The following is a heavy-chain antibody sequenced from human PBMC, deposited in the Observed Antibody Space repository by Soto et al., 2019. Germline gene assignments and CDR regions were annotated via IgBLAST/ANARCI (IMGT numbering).Heavy chain of an antibody. D-gene: IGHD5-18*01. CDR1: GFTFSSYA. Sequence: GGSLRLSCAASGFTFSSYAMHWVRQAPGKGLEWVAVISYDGSNKYYADSVKGRFTISRDNSKNTLYLQMNSLRAEDTAVYYCARGSKRLDTAMVRDYYYYGMDVWGQGTTVTVSS. V-gene: IGHV3-30-3*01. CDR2: ISYDGSNK. CDR3: ARGSKRLDTAMVRDYYYYGMDV. J-gene: IGHJ6*02.